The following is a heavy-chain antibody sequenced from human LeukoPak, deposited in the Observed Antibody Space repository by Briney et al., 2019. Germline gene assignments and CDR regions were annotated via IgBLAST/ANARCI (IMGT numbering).Heavy chain of an antibody. CDR1: GFTFSSYA. J-gene: IGHJ4*02. CDR2: ISYDGSNK. D-gene: IGHD5-18*01. Sequence: GGSLRLSCAASGFTFSSYAMHWVRQVPGKGLEWVAVISYDGSNKYYADSVKGRFTISRDNSKNTLYLQMNSLRAEDTAVYYCARDGRGGIQLWLPLDYWGQGTLVTVSS. CDR3: ARDGRGGIQLWLPLDY. V-gene: IGHV3-30*04.